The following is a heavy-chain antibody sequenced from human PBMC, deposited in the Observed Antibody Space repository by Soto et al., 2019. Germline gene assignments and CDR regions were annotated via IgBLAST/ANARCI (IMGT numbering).Heavy chain of an antibody. CDR3: AKELTTVNERDDFEM. V-gene: IGHV3-23*01. J-gene: IGHJ3*02. Sequence: EVHLLESGGGLVQPGGSLRLSCEASGFICSSDAMSWGRQAPGTGLEWVSVISGSRDTTYYADSLKGRFSISRDNSRNTLYLQMDRLRAGDTALYHCAKELTTVNERDDFEMLGRGKMVTVSS. D-gene: IGHD4-17*01. CDR1: GFICSSDA. CDR2: ISGSRDTT.